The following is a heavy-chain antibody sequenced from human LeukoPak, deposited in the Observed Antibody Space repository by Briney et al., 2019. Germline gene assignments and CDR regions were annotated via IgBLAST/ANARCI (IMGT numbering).Heavy chain of an antibody. J-gene: IGHJ3*02. CDR3: ARLVGDGYNHDAFDI. CDR1: GFTFSSYS. D-gene: IGHD5-24*01. CDR2: ICSIRSYI. Sequence: PGGSLRLSCAPSGFTFSSYSMNWVRQAPAKGLEWVSSICSIRSYIYYPNSVKGRFTISRDNAKKSLYLQMNSLRAADTAVYYCARLVGDGYNHDAFDIWGQGTMITVSS. V-gene: IGHV3-21*01.